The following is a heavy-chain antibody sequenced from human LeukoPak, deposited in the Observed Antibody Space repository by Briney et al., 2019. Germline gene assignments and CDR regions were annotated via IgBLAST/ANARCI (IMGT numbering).Heavy chain of an antibody. V-gene: IGHV1-69*04. CDR2: IIPILGIA. Sequence: ASVKVSCKASGGTFSSYAISWVRQAPGQGLEWMGRIIPILGIANYAQKFQGRVTITADKSTSTAYMELSSLRSEDTAVYYCARLPSSVTTGPYGMDVWGQGTTVTVSS. J-gene: IGHJ6*02. D-gene: IGHD4-17*01. CDR3: ARLPSSVTTGPYGMDV. CDR1: GGTFSSYA.